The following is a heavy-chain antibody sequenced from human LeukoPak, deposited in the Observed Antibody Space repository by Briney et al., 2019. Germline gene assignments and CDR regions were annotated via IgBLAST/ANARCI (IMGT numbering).Heavy chain of an antibody. CDR3: ARGWYYYDSSGYYSPYYMDV. J-gene: IGHJ6*03. CDR1: GGTFSSYA. V-gene: IGHV1-69*05. CDR2: IIPIFGTA. Sequence: SVKVSCKASGGTFSSYAISWVRQAPGQGLEWMGRIIPIFGTANYAQKFQGRVTMTRNTSISTAYMELSSLRSEDTAVYYCARGWYYYDSSGYYSPYYMDVWGKGTTVTVSS. D-gene: IGHD3-22*01.